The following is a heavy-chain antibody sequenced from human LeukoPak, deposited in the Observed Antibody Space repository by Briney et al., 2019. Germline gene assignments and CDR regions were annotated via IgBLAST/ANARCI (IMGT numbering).Heavy chain of an antibody. V-gene: IGHV4-59*01. J-gene: IGHJ4*02. D-gene: IGHD6-6*01. CDR3: ARTPLYSSSSGFDY. CDR1: GGSISSYY. CDR2: IYYSGST. Sequence: SETLSLTCTVSGGSISSYYWSWIRQPPGKGLEWIGYIYYSGSTNYNPSLKSRVTISVDTSKNQFSLKLSSVTAADTAVYYCARTPLYSSSSGFDYWGQGTLVTVSS.